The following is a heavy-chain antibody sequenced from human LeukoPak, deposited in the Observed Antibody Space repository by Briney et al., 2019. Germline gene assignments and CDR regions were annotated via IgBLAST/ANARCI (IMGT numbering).Heavy chain of an antibody. CDR2: ISSSNYI. Sequence: GGSLRLSCAASGFTFSPYTMNWVRQAPGKGLEWVSSISSSNYIYYADSVKGRFTISRDNAKNTLYLQMNSLRAEDTAIYYCARAVTYFYGSVTYDWFDPWGQGTLVTVSS. CDR1: GFTFSPYT. D-gene: IGHD3-10*01. CDR3: ARAVTYFYGSVTYDWFDP. J-gene: IGHJ5*02. V-gene: IGHV3-21*01.